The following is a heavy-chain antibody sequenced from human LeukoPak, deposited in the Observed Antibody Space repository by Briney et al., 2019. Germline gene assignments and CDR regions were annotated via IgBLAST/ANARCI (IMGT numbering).Heavy chain of an antibody. V-gene: IGHV4-34*01. D-gene: IGHD2-2*01. CDR1: GGSFSGYY. J-gene: IGHJ5*02. Sequence: SETLSLTCAVYGGSFSGYYWSWIRQPPGKGLEWIGEINHSGSTNYNPSLKCRVTISVDTSKNQFSLKLSSVTAADTAVYYCARGQGIVVVPAANWFDPWGQGTLVTVSS. CDR2: INHSGST. CDR3: ARGQGIVVVPAANWFDP.